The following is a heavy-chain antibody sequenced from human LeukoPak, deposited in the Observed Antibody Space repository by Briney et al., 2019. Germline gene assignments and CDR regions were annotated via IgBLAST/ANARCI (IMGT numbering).Heavy chain of an antibody. Sequence: SETLSLTCAVYGGSFSGYYWSWIRQPPGKGLEWIGEINHSGSTNYNPSLKSRVTISVDTSKNQFSLKLSSVTAADTAVYYCARVVYRGENWFDPWGPGTLVTVSS. V-gene: IGHV4-34*01. CDR3: ARVVYRGENWFDP. J-gene: IGHJ5*02. D-gene: IGHD3-10*01. CDR2: INHSGST. CDR1: GGSFSGYY.